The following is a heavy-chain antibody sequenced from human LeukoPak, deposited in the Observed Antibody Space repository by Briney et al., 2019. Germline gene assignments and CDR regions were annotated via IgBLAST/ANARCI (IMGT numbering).Heavy chain of an antibody. D-gene: IGHD5-18*01. CDR2: IKSKTDGGKT. CDR1: GFTFSNAW. CDR3: TTLGYSLY. Sequence: GGSLRLSCAASGFTFSNAWMSWVRQAPGKGLEWVGRIKSKTDGGKTDYAAPVKGRFTISRDDSKNTLYLQMNSLKTDDTAVYYCTTLGYSLYWGQGTLVTVSS. V-gene: IGHV3-15*01. J-gene: IGHJ4*02.